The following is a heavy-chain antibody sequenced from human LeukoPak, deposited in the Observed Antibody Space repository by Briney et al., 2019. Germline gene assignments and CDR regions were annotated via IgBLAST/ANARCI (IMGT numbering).Heavy chain of an antibody. D-gene: IGHD6-19*01. Sequence: GGSLRLSCAASGFTVSSNYMSWVRQAPGKGLEWVSVIYSGGSTYYADSVKGRFTISRDNSKNTLYLQVNSLRAEDTAVYYCARDSGWGAFDIWGQGTMVTVSS. CDR2: IYSGGST. J-gene: IGHJ3*02. CDR3: ARDSGWGAFDI. CDR1: GFTVSSNY. V-gene: IGHV3-53*01.